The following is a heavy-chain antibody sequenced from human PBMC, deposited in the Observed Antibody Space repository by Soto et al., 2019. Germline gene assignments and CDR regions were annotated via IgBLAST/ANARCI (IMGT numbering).Heavy chain of an antibody. CDR1: GFTFSSYW. CDR3: ARDLGSAGLRARDYFDY. Sequence: GGSLRLSCAASGFTFSSYWMSWVRQAPGKGLEWVANIKQDGSEKYYVDSVKGRFTISRDNAKNSLYLQMNSLRAEDTAVYYCARDLGSAGLRARDYFDYWGQGTLVTVSS. CDR2: IKQDGSEK. V-gene: IGHV3-7*01. J-gene: IGHJ4*02. D-gene: IGHD3-10*01.